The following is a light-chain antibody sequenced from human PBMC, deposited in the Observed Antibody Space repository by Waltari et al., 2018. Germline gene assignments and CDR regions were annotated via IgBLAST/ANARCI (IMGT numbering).Light chain of an antibody. J-gene: IGKJ4*01. CDR3: QQYYITPLS. Sequence: DIVMTPSPDSLAVSLGERATINCKSSQSVLYSSDNRNYLAWYQQKPGQPPNLLIYWASTRESGVPDRFSGSGSGTDFTLTISSLQAEDVAVYYCQQYYITPLSFGGGTKVEIK. V-gene: IGKV4-1*01. CDR1: QSVLYSSDNRNY. CDR2: WAS.